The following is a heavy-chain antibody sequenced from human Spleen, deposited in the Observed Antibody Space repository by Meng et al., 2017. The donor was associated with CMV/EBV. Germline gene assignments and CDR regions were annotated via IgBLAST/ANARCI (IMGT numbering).Heavy chain of an antibody. CDR1: GYTFTGYY. V-gene: IGHV1-2*02. J-gene: IGHJ4*02. Sequence: QVVWVQFGVGVKRPGASVKVSCKASGYTFTGYYMHWVRQAPGQGLEWMGWINPNSGGTNYAQKFQGRVTMTRDTSISKAYMELSRLRSDDTAVYYCARDIVGATADYWGQGTLVTVSS. CDR2: INPNSGGT. D-gene: IGHD1-26*01. CDR3: ARDIVGATADY.